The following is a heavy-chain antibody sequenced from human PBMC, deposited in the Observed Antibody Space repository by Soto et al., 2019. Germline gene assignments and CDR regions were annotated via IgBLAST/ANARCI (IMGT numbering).Heavy chain of an antibody. J-gene: IGHJ6*02. V-gene: IGHV3-15*07. CDR1: GFTFSNAW. CDR2: IKSKTDGGTT. D-gene: IGHD3-3*01. Sequence: GGSLRLSCAASGFTFSNAWMNWVRQAPGKGLEWVGRIKSKTDGGTTDYAAPVKGRFTISRDDSKNTLYLQMNSLKTEDTAVYYCTTDPITIFGVVIIQNVWGQGTTVTVSS. CDR3: TTDPITIFGVVIIQNV.